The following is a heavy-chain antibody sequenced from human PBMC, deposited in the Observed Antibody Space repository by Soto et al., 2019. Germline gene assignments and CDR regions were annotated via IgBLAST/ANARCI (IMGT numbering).Heavy chain of an antibody. Sequence: VSVEVCCKASGYTFTSYYIYWVRHAPGQGLEWVGIINPSGGSTSYAQKFQGRVTMTRDTSTSTVYMEVSGLRSEDTAVYYCARDQEPSTLYYDYYYMDVWGKGTTVTVSS. CDR2: INPSGGST. CDR1: GYTFTSYY. CDR3: ARDQEPSTLYYDYYYMDV. V-gene: IGHV1-46*03. J-gene: IGHJ6*03.